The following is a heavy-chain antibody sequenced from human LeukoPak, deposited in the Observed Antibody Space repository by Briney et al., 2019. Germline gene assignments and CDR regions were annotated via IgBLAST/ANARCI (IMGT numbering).Heavy chain of an antibody. CDR1: GFTLSNYG. J-gene: IGHJ4*02. V-gene: IGHV3-48*01. CDR2: ISSTSSAK. D-gene: IGHD6-6*01. Sequence: GGSLRLSCVASGFTLSNYGMNWVRQAPGKGLDWVSYISSTSSAKNYADSVKGRSTISRDNGKRSLYLQMDSLRVEDTGVYYCARGGAARPDYWGQGTLVTVSS. CDR3: ARGGAARPDY.